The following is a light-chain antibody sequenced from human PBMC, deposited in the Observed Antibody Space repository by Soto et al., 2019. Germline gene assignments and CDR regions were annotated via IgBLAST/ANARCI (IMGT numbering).Light chain of an antibody. J-gene: IGKJ5*01. CDR2: GAS. CDR3: QQYGSSPIN. V-gene: IGKV3-20*01. CDR1: HSVSSSY. Sequence: EIVLTQSPGTLSLSPGERATLSCRASHSVSSSYLAWYQQKPGQAPRLLIYGASSRATGIPDRFSGSGSGTDFTLTISRLEPEDFAVYYCQQYGSSPINFGQGTRLEI.